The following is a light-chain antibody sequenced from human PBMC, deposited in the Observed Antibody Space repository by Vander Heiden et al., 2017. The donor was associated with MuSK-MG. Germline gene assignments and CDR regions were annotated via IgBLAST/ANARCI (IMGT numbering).Light chain of an antibody. CDR1: QGIRND. CDR2: AAS. J-gene: IGKJ3*01. V-gene: IGKV1-6*01. Sequence: AIQLTQSPSSLSASVGARVTITCRASQGIRNDLGWYQQKPGKAPTLLIFAASNLQGCVPARCLGSGSGTDFTLTISSMKPEDVATDYCLKDYLEPFTFGPGTKVEI. CDR3: LKDYLEPFT.